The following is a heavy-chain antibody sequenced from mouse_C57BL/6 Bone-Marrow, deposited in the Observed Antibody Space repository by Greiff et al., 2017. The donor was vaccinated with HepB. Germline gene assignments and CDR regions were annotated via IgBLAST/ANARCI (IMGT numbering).Heavy chain of an antibody. Sequence: DVMLVESGGDSVKPGGSLKLSCAASGFTFSTYGMSWARPTPDTRLEWVATISSGGSYTNYIDSVKRRFTISRDNAQNTLYLQMTSLKSEDTARYYCARRGGNYPYYYVLDYGGHGTSVTVSS. CDR3: ARRGGNYPYYYVLDY. CDR1: GFTFSTYG. CDR2: ISSGGSYT. V-gene: IGHV5-6*02. D-gene: IGHD2-1*01. J-gene: IGHJ4*01.